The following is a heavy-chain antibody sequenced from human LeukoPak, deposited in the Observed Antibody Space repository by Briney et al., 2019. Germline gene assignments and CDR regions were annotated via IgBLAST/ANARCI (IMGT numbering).Heavy chain of an antibody. D-gene: IGHD3-9*01. J-gene: IGHJ4*02. CDR2: IYYSGST. V-gene: IGHV4-59*01. CDR3: ARAAPPERYFDYYFDY. Sequence: SETLSLTCTVSGDSISSYYWSWIRQPPGKGLEWIRYIYYSGSTKYNPSLKSRVTISVDSSKNQFSLKLSSVTAADTAVYYCARAAPPERYFDYYFDYWGQGTLVTVSS. CDR1: GDSISSYY.